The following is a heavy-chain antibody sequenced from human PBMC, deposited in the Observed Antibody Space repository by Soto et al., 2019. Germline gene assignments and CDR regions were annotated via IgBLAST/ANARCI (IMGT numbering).Heavy chain of an antibody. CDR2: IYYSGST. Sequence: SETLSLTCTVSGGSISSYYWSWIRQPPGKGLEWIGYIYYSGSTNYNPSLKSRITISVDTSKNKFSLKLSSVTAADTAVYYCARLGLNYYYYYMDVWGKGTTVTVSS. V-gene: IGHV4-59*08. CDR1: GGSISSYY. CDR3: ARLGLNYYYYYMDV. D-gene: IGHD1-26*01. J-gene: IGHJ6*03.